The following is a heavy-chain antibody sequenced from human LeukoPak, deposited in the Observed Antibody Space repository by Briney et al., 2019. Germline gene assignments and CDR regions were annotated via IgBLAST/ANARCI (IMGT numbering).Heavy chain of an antibody. CDR3: GRLSYDTTCYWPDYFDY. J-gene: IGHJ4*02. CDR1: GGSISSYY. Sequence: PSETLSLTCTVSGGSISSYYWSWIRQPPGKGLEWIGYTSYSGSTNYSPSLKSRGTISVDTSKKQFSLRLSSVTAADTAVYYCGRLSYDTTCYWPDYFDYWGQGTLVTVPS. CDR2: TSYSGST. V-gene: IGHV4-59*08. D-gene: IGHD3-22*01.